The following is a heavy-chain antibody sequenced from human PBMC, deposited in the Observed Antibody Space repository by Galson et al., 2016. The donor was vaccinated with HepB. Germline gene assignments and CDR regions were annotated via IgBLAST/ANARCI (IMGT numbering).Heavy chain of an antibody. V-gene: IGHV3-7*01. J-gene: IGHJ4*02. D-gene: IGHD3-16*01. CDR2: IKQDGSEK. CDR3: TREGHGGFDY. CDR1: GFTFGSYW. Sequence: SLRLSCVASGFTFGSYWMSWIRQAPGSGLEWVANIKQDGSEKGYVDSVEGRFTISRDNAKNSLYLQMNSLRVEDTGVYYCTREGHGGFDYWGQGTLVIVSS.